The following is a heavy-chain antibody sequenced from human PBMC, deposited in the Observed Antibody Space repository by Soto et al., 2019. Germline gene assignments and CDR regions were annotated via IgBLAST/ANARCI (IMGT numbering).Heavy chain of an antibody. Sequence: PGGSLRLSCAASGFTFSSYAMHWVRQAPGKGLEYVSAISSNGGSTYYANSVKGRFTISRENSKNTLYLQMGSLRAEDMAVYYCARVRDDSSGYYPTDPYYFDYWGQGTLVTVSS. D-gene: IGHD3-22*01. CDR3: ARVRDDSSGYYPTDPYYFDY. V-gene: IGHV3-64*01. J-gene: IGHJ4*02. CDR2: ISSNGGST. CDR1: GFTFSSYA.